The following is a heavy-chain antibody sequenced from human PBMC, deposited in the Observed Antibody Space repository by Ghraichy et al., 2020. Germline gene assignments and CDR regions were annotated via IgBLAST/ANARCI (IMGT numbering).Heavy chain of an antibody. D-gene: IGHD6-13*01. J-gene: IGHJ6*02. CDR1: GFTFDDYA. CDR2: ISWDGGST. V-gene: IGHV3-43D*03. Sequence: GGSLRLSCAASGFTFDDYAMHWVHQAPGKGLEWVSLISWDGGSTYYADSVKGRFTISRDNSKNSLYLQMNSLRAEDTALYYCAKDICGVKLEAAAGTCYYYGMDVWGQGTTVTVSS. CDR3: AKDICGVKLEAAAGTCYYYGMDV.